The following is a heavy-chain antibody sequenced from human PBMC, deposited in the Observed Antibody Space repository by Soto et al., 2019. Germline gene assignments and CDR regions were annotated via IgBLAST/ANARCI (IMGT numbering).Heavy chain of an antibody. CDR2: ISSRSNTI. CDR1: GFTFSDYY. CDR3: ASGTNGAFFVY. D-gene: IGHD2-8*01. J-gene: IGHJ4*02. Sequence: QVQLVESGGGLVKPGGSLRLSCAASGFTFSDYYMSWIRQAPGKGLEWVSYISSRSNTIFYADSVKGRFTISRDNVKNSLDLQMNSLRAEDTAVYYCASGTNGAFFVYWGQGILVTVSS. V-gene: IGHV3-11*01.